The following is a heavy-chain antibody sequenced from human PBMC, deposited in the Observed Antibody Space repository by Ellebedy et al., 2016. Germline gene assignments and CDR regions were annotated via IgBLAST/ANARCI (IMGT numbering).Heavy chain of an antibody. D-gene: IGHD1-20*01. V-gene: IGHV3-66*01. J-gene: IGHJ4*02. Sequence: GESLKISCVVSGFSVSSNYLSWVRQAPGKGLEWVSVIYAGGTIYYADSVRGRFTISRDNSKNTLYLQMNRLRVEDTAMYYCVRDHNWAFDYWGQGTLVTVSS. CDR3: VRDHNWAFDY. CDR2: IYAGGTI. CDR1: GFSVSSNY.